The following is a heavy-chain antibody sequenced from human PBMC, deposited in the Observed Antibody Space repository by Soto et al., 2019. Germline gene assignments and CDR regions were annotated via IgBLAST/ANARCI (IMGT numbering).Heavy chain of an antibody. J-gene: IGHJ5*02. D-gene: IGHD6-13*01. CDR1: GGSTSSSSYY. Sequence: PPETLSLTCTVSGGSTSSSSYYWGWIRQPPGKGLEWIGSIYYSGSTYYNPSLKSRVTISVDTSKNQFSLKLSSVTAADTAAYYCARVSSSWYWFDPWGQGTLVTVSS. CDR2: IYYSGST. CDR3: ARVSSSWYWFDP. V-gene: IGHV4-39*01.